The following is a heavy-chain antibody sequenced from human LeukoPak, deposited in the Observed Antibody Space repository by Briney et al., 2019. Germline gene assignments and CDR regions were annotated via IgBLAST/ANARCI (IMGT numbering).Heavy chain of an antibody. V-gene: IGHV1-69*13. J-gene: IGHJ4*02. CDR2: IIPIFGTA. Sequence: ASVKVSCKASGGTFSSYAISWVRQAPGQGLEWMGGIIPIFGTANYAQKFQGRVTITADESTSTAYMELSSLRSEDTAVYYCARGYVGSYPFDYWGQGTLVTVSS. D-gene: IGHD1-26*01. CDR3: ARGYVGSYPFDY. CDR1: GGTFSSYA.